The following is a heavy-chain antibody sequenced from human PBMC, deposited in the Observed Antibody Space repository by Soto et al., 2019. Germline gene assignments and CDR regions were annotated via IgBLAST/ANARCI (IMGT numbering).Heavy chain of an antibody. Sequence: QVQLVESGGGVVQPGRSLRLSCAASGFTFSSYGMHWVRQAPGKGLEWVAVIWYDGSNKYYADSVKGRFTISRDNSKNTLYRQMNSLRAEDTAVYYCERVSGAGWELLRFDYWGQGTLVTVSS. CDR1: GFTFSSYG. J-gene: IGHJ4*02. V-gene: IGHV3-33*01. CDR2: IWYDGSNK. CDR3: ERVSGAGWELLRFDY. D-gene: IGHD1-26*01.